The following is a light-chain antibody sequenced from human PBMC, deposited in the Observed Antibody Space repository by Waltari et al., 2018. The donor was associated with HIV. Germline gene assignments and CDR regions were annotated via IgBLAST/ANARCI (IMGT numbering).Light chain of an antibody. CDR2: AAT. Sequence: LPVTQSPSRLSASVGDRVTITCRASQSISDWFAWFQQKPKKAPKLLIYAATNLQSGVPSRFSGCGYGTKFTLTISSLQTDDFATYFCQQYDTYPWTFGQGTEVEIK. V-gene: IGKV1-5*03. CDR3: QQYDTYPWT. J-gene: IGKJ1*01. CDR1: QSISDW.